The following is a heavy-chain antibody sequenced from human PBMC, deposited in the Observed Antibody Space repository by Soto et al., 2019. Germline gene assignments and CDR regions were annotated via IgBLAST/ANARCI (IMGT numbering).Heavy chain of an antibody. V-gene: IGHV4-31*03. CDR2: IYYSGST. CDR1: GCYVSSGGYY. J-gene: IGHJ6*03. D-gene: IGHD3-3*01. CDR3: ARDAAMEWPVAGEYYYYYMDV. Sequence: SETLSLTCTVSGCYVSSGGYYWSWIRQHPGKGLEWIGYIYYSGSTYYNPSLKSRVTISVDTSKNQFSLKLSSVTAADTAVYYCARDAAMEWPVAGEYYYYYMDVWGKGTTVTVSS.